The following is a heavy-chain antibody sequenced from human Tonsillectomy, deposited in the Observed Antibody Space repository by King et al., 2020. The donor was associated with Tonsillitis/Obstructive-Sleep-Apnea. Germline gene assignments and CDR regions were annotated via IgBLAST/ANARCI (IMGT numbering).Heavy chain of an antibody. J-gene: IGHJ4*02. CDR3: ARGRHIIRKNDPLFDY. CDR1: GFSFSQYG. V-gene: IGHV3-30*03. D-gene: IGHD1-1*01. CDR2: ISHDGNTE. Sequence: QVQLVESGGGVVQPGRSLRLSCAASGFSFSQYGIHWVRQAPGKGLEWVAAISHDGNTEYYLDSVRGRLTISRDNSRNTVYLQMASLSADDTAFYFCARGRHIIRKNDPLFDYWGQGTLVTVSS.